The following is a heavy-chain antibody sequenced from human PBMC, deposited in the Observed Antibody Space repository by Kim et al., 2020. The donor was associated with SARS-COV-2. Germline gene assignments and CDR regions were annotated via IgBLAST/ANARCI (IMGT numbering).Heavy chain of an antibody. CDR1: GFTFSSYA. CDR3: AKVRVVRGVTPLYGMDV. CDR2: ISGSGGST. V-gene: IGHV3-23*01. J-gene: IGHJ6*02. Sequence: GGSLRLSCAASGFTFSSYAMSWVRQAPGKGLEWVSAISGSGGSTYYADSVKGRFTISRDNSKNTLYLQMNSLRAEDTAVYYCAKVRVVRGVTPLYGMDVWGQGTTVTVSS. D-gene: IGHD3-10*01.